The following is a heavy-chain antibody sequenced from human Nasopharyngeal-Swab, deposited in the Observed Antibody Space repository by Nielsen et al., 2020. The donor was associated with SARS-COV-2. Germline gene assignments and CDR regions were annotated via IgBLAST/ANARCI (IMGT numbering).Heavy chain of an antibody. CDR1: GFNFDEYT. CDR3: AKEGGQWGDYFYGMDI. CDR2: IGWDATNK. J-gene: IGHJ6*01. V-gene: IGHV3-43*01. Sequence: GESLTISCAASGFNFDEYTMHWVRQAPGKGLEWVSPIGWDATNKYYAESLRGRFTVSRDNSRNSLYLEVNNVRVYDTGIYDFAKEGGQWGDYFYGMDIWGQGATVTVSS. D-gene: IGHD1-26*01.